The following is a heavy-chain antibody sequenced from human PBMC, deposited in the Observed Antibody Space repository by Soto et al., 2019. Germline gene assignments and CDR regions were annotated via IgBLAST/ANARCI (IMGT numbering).Heavy chain of an antibody. D-gene: IGHD3-16*01. Sequence: SETLSLTCTVAGGSISSYYWSWIRQPPGKGLEWIGYIYYSGSTNYNPSLKSRVTISVDTSKNQFSLKLSSVTAADTALYYCARLSSFDYMAVWGKGTTVTVSS. CDR2: IYYSGST. V-gene: IGHV4-59*01. CDR1: GGSISSYY. J-gene: IGHJ6*03. CDR3: ARLSSFDYMAV.